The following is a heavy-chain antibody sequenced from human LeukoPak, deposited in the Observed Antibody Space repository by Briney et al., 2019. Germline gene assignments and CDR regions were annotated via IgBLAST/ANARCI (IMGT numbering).Heavy chain of an antibody. Sequence: PGGSLRLSCTASGFTSDDYGMSWVRQAPGKGLEWVSGINWNGGSTGYADSVKGRFTISRDNAKNSLYLQMNSLRAEDTALYYCARDEARSYSSSWYPDYWGQGTLVTVSS. CDR1: GFTSDDYG. J-gene: IGHJ4*02. V-gene: IGHV3-20*04. CDR2: INWNGGST. CDR3: ARDEARSYSSSWYPDY. D-gene: IGHD6-13*01.